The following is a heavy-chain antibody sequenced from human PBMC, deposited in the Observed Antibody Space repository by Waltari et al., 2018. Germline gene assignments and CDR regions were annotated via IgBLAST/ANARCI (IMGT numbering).Heavy chain of an antibody. Sequence: EVRLVESGGGLVQPGGSLRLSCAGSRFTFSNSWMSWVRQAPGKGLGWVANIKQDGAEKNYVDSVKGRFTISRDNAKESLYLQMNSLRADDTAVYFCAREATDYFYGLDLWGQGTTVTVSS. J-gene: IGHJ6*02. CDR1: RFTFSNSW. CDR2: IKQDGAEK. CDR3: AREATDYFYGLDL. V-gene: IGHV3-7*01.